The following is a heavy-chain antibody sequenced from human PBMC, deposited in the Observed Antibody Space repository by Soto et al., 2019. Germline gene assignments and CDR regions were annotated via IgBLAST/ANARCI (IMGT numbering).Heavy chain of an antibody. CDR3: ARDGDYADAWDF. CDR1: GGTFSSEN. J-gene: IGHJ4*02. V-gene: IGHV1-69*01. CDR2: FIPIFGTV. Sequence: QVQLVQSGAEVKRPGTSVKVSCKASGGTFSSENINWVRQAPGQCLEWMGRFIPIFGTVDYAQKLQGRVTIAADESTSTAYMQLSSLTSEDTALYYCARDGDYADAWDFWGQGTLVTVSS. D-gene: IGHD4-17*01.